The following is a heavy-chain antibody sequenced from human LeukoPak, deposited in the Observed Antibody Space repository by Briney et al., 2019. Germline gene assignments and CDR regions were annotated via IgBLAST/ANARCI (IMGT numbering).Heavy chain of an antibody. CDR2: TCYRSKWYN. J-gene: IGHJ2*01. CDR3: ARDPTPGYSSSWYNWYFDL. D-gene: IGHD6-13*01. V-gene: IGHV6-1*01. CDR1: GDGVSSNSAA. Sequence: SQTLSLTCAISGDGVSSNSAAWNWIRQSPSRGLEWLGRTCYRSKWYNDYALSVKSRITINPDTSKNQFSLQLNSVTPEDTAVYYCARDPTPGYSSSWYNWYFDLWGRGTLVTVSS.